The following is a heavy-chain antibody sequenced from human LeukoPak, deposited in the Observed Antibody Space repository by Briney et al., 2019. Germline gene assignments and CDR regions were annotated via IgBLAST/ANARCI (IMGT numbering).Heavy chain of an antibody. CDR3: ARGGYSYGSNWFDP. CDR2: ISSSSSYI. V-gene: IGHV3-21*01. J-gene: IGHJ5*02. Sequence: GGSLRLSCAASGFTFSSYSMNWVRQAPGKGLEGVSSISSSSSYIYYADSVKGRFTISRDNAKNSLYLQMNSLRAEDTAVYYCARGGYSYGSNWFDPWGQGTLVTVSS. D-gene: IGHD5-18*01. CDR1: GFTFSSYS.